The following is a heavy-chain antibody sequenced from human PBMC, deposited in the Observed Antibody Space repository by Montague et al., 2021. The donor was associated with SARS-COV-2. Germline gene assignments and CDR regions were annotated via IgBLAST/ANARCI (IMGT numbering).Heavy chain of an antibody. D-gene: IGHD1-1*01. CDR1: GFTSSSYW. CDR3: ARVQRTTGTTRLGTYYYYYYGMDV. Sequence: SLRLSLSASGFTSSSYWMSWVRQAPGRRLEWVANIKQDGSEKYYVDSVKGRFTISRDNAKNSLYLQMNSLRAEDTAVYYCARVQRTTGTTRLGTYYYYYYGMDVWGQGTTVTVSS. CDR2: IKQDGSEK. V-gene: IGHV3-7*01. J-gene: IGHJ6*02.